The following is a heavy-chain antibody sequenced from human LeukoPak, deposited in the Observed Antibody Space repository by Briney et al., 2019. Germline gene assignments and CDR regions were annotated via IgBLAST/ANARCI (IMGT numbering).Heavy chain of an antibody. CDR1: TLTFSSYA. J-gene: IGHJ6*02. Sequence: GGSLRLSCAASTLTFSSYAMSWVRQAPGKGLEWVSAISGSGGSTYYADSVKGRFTISRDNSKNTLYLQMNSLRAEDTAVYYCARDIVIAVAGTLYYYGMDVWGQGTTVTVSS. CDR2: ISGSGGST. CDR3: ARDIVIAVAGTLYYYGMDV. V-gene: IGHV3-23*01. D-gene: IGHD6-19*01.